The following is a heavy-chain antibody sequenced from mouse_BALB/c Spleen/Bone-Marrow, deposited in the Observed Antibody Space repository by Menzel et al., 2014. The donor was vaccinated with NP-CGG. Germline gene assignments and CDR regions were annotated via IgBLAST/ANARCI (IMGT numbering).Heavy chain of an antibody. D-gene: IGHD2-10*02. J-gene: IGHJ2*01. V-gene: IGHV1-4*02. CDR1: GYTFTSYT. Sequence: VQLQESTAELARPGASVKMSCKASGYTFTSYTMHWVKQRPGQGLEWIGFINPYTGYTDYNQKFKDKTALTADKSSSTAYTQLNSLTSEDSAVYHCAREFGNYFDYWGQGTTLTVSS. CDR3: AREFGNYFDY. CDR2: INPYTGYT.